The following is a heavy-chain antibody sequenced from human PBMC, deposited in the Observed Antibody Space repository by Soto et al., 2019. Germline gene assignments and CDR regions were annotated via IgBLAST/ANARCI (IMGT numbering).Heavy chain of an antibody. J-gene: IGHJ4*02. CDR2: ISWHSGII. Sequence: EVHLVESGGGLVQPGRSLRLSCAASGFSFRNYGMHWVRRVPGKGLEWVSGISWHSGIIGYADSVRGRFTISRDNAKNSLYLQMNSLRPEDTALYYCVKEKLYSNYEYYFDSWGQGTLVTVSS. V-gene: IGHV3-9*01. CDR1: GFSFRNYG. D-gene: IGHD4-4*01. CDR3: VKEKLYSNYEYYFDS.